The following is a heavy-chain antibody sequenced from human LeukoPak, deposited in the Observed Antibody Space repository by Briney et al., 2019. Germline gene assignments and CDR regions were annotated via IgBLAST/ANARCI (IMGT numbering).Heavy chain of an antibody. J-gene: IGHJ5*02. Sequence: SETLSLTCTVSGASISSYYWSWIRQPPRKGLEWIGYIYYSGSTNYNPSLKSRVTISVDTSKNQFSLKLSSVTAADTAVYYCARGVKRTHYGDYVVGWFDPWGQGTLVTVSS. CDR1: GASISSYY. CDR3: ARGVKRTHYGDYVVGWFDP. D-gene: IGHD4-17*01. CDR2: IYYSGST. V-gene: IGHV4-59*01.